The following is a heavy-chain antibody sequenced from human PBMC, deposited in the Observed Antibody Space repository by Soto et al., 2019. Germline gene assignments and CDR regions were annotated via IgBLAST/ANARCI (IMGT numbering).Heavy chain of an antibody. CDR3: ARGSEAWFDP. J-gene: IGHJ5*02. Sequence: PSETLSLTCTVSGDSISSYFWSWIRQPPGKGLEWIGYVYSTEITNYNPSLKSRVAMSIDTSKNQFSLKVRSVTAADTAVYYCARGSEAWFDPWGQGTLGTVSS. V-gene: IGHV4-59*01. CDR2: VYSTEIT. CDR1: GDSISSYF.